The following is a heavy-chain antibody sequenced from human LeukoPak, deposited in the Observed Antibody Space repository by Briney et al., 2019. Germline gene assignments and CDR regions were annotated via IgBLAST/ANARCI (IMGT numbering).Heavy chain of an antibody. Sequence: ASVKVSCKASGYTFTGYYMHWVRQAPGQGLEWMGWINPNSGGTNYAQKFQGRVTMTRDTSISTAYMELSRLRSDDTAVHYCARRVPAAWGYYGMDVWGQGTTVTVSS. J-gene: IGHJ6*02. CDR1: GYTFTGYY. V-gene: IGHV1-2*02. CDR3: ARRVPAAWGYYGMDV. CDR2: INPNSGGT. D-gene: IGHD2-2*01.